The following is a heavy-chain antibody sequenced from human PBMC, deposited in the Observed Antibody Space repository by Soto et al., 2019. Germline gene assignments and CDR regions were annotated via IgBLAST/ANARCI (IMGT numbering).Heavy chain of an antibody. J-gene: IGHJ5*02. CDR1: GFTFSDYY. CDR2: ISSSGSTI. CDR3: ARCNGELHPNWFDP. V-gene: IGHV3-11*01. D-gene: IGHD1-26*01. Sequence: GGSLRLSCAASGFTFSDYYMSWIRQAPGKGLEWVSYISSSGSTIYYADSVKGRFTISRDNAKNSLYLQMNSLRAEDTAVYYCARCNGELHPNWFDPWGQGTLVTVSS.